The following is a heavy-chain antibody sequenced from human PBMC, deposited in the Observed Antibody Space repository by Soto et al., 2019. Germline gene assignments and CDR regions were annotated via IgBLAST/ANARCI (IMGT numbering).Heavy chain of an antibody. J-gene: IGHJ5*02. V-gene: IGHV1-69*06. D-gene: IGHD4-4*01. CDR1: GGTFSRYA. CDR2: IIPIYGTT. Sequence: SVKVSCKASGGTFSRYAVSWVRQAPGQGLEWMGGIIPIYGTTNYAQKFQGRVTITADTSTSTAYMELSSLRSDDPAVYYCARVTFQWFDPWGQGTLVTVSS. CDR3: ARVTFQWFDP.